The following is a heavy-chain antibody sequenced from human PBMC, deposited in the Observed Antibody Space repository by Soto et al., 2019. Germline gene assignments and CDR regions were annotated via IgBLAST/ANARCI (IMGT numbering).Heavy chain of an antibody. CDR2: ISGSGGST. D-gene: IGHD2-15*01. J-gene: IGHJ4*02. Sequence: GGSLRLSCAASGFTFISYAMSWVRQAPGKGLEWVSAISGSGGSTYYADSVKGRFTISRDNSKNTLYLQMNSLRAEDTAVYYCAKDPPNGVVAGPFDYWGQGTLVSVSS. V-gene: IGHV3-23*01. CDR3: AKDPPNGVVAGPFDY. CDR1: GFTFISYA.